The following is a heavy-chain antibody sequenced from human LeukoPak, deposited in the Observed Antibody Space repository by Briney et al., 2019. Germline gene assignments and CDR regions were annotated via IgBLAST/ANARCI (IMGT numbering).Heavy chain of an antibody. Sequence: GASVKVSCTASGYTFTSYYMHWVRQAPGQGLEWMGIINPSGGSTSYAQKFQGRVTMTRDTSTSTVYMELSSLRSEDTAVYYCARDFDTVTTPDAFDIWGQGTMVTVSS. CDR2: INPSGGST. D-gene: IGHD4-17*01. CDR3: ARDFDTVTTPDAFDI. CDR1: GYTFTSYY. J-gene: IGHJ3*02. V-gene: IGHV1-46*01.